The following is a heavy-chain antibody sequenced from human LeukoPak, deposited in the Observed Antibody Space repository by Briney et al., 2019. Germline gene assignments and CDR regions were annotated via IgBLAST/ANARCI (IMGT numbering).Heavy chain of an antibody. J-gene: IGHJ4*02. CDR1: GFTFSSYG. CDR3: AKDRLVVVTTHFDY. D-gene: IGHD2-21*02. V-gene: IGHV3-30*18. CDR2: ISYDGSNK. Sequence: GGSLRLSCAASGFTFSSYGMHWVRQAPGKGLEWVAVISYDGSNKYYADSVKGRFAISRDNSKNTLYLQMNSLRAEDTAVYYCAKDRLVVVTTHFDYWGQGTLVTVSS.